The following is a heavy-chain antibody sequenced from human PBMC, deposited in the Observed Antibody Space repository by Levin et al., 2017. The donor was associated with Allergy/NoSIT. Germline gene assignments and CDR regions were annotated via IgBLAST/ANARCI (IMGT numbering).Heavy chain of an antibody. CDR2: ISYDGSNK. D-gene: IGHD6-19*01. CDR3: AGGQWLPHDY. J-gene: IGHJ4*02. V-gene: IGHV3-30*03. Sequence: GESLKISCAASGFTFSSYGMHWVRQAPGKGLEWVAVISYDGSNKYYADSVKGRFTISRDNSKNTLYLQMNSLRAEDTAVYYCAGGQWLPHDYWGQGTLVTVSS. CDR1: GFTFSSYG.